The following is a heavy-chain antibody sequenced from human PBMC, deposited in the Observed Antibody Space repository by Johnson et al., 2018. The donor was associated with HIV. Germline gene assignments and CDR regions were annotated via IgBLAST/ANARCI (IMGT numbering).Heavy chain of an antibody. V-gene: IGHV3-9*01. D-gene: IGHD5-18*01. CDR3: ARGPYRKNVDTAMVARGNAFDI. J-gene: IGHJ3*02. CDR1: GFTFSGSA. CDR2: ISWNSGSR. Sequence: VQLVESGGGLVQPGGSLKLSCAASGFTFSGSAMHWVRQPPGKCLEWVSGISWNSGSRGYADSVKGRFTISRDDSKNTLYLQMNSLRAEDTALYYCARGPYRKNVDTAMVARGNAFDIWGQGTMVTVSS.